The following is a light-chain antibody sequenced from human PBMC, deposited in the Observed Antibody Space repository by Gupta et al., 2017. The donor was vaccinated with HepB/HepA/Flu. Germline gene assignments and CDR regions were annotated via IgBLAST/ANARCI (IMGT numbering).Light chain of an antibody. J-gene: IGLJ2*01. V-gene: IGLV2-11*01. CDR1: SSDVGGYNF. Sequence: QSALTQPRSVSGSPGQSVTISCNGTSSDVGGYNFVSWYQQYPGKAPKLMIYDVTEWPSGVPDRFSGSKSGNTASLTISGLQAEDEADYYCCSYAGSYTLVFGGGTKLTVL. CDR3: CSYAGSYTLV. CDR2: DVT.